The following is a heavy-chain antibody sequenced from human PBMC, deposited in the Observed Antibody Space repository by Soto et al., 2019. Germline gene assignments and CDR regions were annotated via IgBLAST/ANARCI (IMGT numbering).Heavy chain of an antibody. CDR2: IIPIFGTA. Sequence: SVKVSCKASGGHFSSSSSSWVRHAPGQGLEWMGGIIPIFGTANYAQKFQGRVTITADESTSTAYMELRSLRSEDTAVYYCARVSAMAERGDYYGMDVWGQGTTVTVSS. J-gene: IGHJ6*01. D-gene: IGHD5-18*01. CDR3: ARVSAMAERGDYYGMDV. CDR1: GGHFSSSS. V-gene: IGHV1-69*13.